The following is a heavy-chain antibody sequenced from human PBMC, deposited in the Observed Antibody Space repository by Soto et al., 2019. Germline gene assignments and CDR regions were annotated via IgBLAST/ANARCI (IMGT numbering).Heavy chain of an antibody. J-gene: IGHJ4*02. CDR1: GFTFSSSA. Sequence: GASVKVSCKTSGFTFSSSAVHWVRQARGHRLQWIGWIDVGSANANYAQMLQERVTISRDMSTSTAYMELSSLRPDDTAVYYCARARGYDSSGYYYVGDYWGQGTLVTVSS. CDR2: IDVGSANA. CDR3: ARARGYDSSGYYYVGDY. D-gene: IGHD3-22*01. V-gene: IGHV1-58*01.